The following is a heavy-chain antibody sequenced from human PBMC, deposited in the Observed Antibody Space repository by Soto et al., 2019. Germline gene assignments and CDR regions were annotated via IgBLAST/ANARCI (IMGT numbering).Heavy chain of an antibody. CDR2: VSNDGSNK. J-gene: IGHJ4*02. CDR3: AKVLLTYTSGWYHPHFDY. CDR1: GFTFSSYV. V-gene: IGHV3-30*18. Sequence: QVQLVESGGGVVQPGRSLRLSCAAPGFTFSSYVMHWVRQAPGKGLEWVAVVSNDGSNKDYADSVKGRFTISRDNSKNTLYLQMTSLRAEDTAVYYCAKVLLTYTSGWYHPHFDYWGQGTLVTVSS. D-gene: IGHD6-19*01.